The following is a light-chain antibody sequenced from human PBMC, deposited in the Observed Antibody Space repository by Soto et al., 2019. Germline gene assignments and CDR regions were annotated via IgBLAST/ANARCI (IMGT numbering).Light chain of an antibody. CDR1: SSNIGSYA. Sequence: QSVLTQPPSASGTPGQRITISCSGSSSNIGSYAVNWYQQLPGTAPKTLIYRNDQGPPGVPDRFSGSRSGTSASLAISGLQSEDEADYYCAAWDDRLNGVVFGGGTKVTVL. J-gene: IGLJ3*02. CDR2: RND. V-gene: IGLV1-44*01. CDR3: AAWDDRLNGVV.